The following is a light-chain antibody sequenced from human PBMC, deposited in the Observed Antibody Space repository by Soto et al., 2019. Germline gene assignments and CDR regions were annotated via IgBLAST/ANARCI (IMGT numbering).Light chain of an antibody. CDR1: QSVSSNY. CDR2: RAS. CDR3: QQYGSSLTWT. Sequence: EIVLTQSPGTLSLSPGERATLSCRASQSVSSNYLAWYQQKPGQAPRVLIYRASIRATGIPDRFSGSGSGTEFTLTISSLQSEDFAVYYCQQYGSSLTWTFGQGTKVDIK. J-gene: IGKJ1*01. V-gene: IGKV3-20*01.